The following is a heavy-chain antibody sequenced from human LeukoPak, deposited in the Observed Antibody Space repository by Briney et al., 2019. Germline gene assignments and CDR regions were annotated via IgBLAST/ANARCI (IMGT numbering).Heavy chain of an antibody. CDR1: EFTFGDYA. CDR3: TTGYSGWLYY. CDR2: IKSKTDGGTT. D-gene: IGHD6-19*01. Sequence: KSGGSLRLSCTASEFTFGDYAISWVRQAPGKGLEWVGRIKSKTDGGTTDYAAPVKGRFTISRDDSKNTLYLQMNSLKTEDTAVYYCTTGYSGWLYYWGQGTLVTVSS. V-gene: IGHV3-15*01. J-gene: IGHJ4*02.